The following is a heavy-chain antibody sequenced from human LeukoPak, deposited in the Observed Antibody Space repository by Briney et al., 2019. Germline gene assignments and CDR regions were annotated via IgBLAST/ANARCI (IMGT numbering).Heavy chain of an antibody. CDR2: INHSGST. J-gene: IGHJ4*02. CDR1: GGSFSGYY. CDR3: ARIAAAGTW. D-gene: IGHD6-13*01. V-gene: IGHV4-34*01. Sequence: PSETLSLTCAVYGGSFSGYYWSWIRQPPGKGLEWIGEINHSGSTNYNPSLKSRVTISVDTSKNQFSLKLSSVTAAGTAVCYCARIAAAGTWWGQGTLVTVSS.